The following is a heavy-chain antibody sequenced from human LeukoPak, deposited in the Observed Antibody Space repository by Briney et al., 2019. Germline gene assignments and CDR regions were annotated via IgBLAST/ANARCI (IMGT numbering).Heavy chain of an antibody. CDR1: GFTSSSYW. CDR2: IKQDGSEK. Sequence: PGGSLRLSCAASGFTSSSYWMSWVRQAPGKGLEWVASIKQDGSEKYYVDSVKGRFTISRDNAKNSLYLQMNSLRAEDTAVYYCTRDRYYLGYYYYMDVWGKGTTVTVSS. D-gene: IGHD3-10*01. J-gene: IGHJ6*03. V-gene: IGHV3-7*01. CDR3: TRDRYYLGYYYYMDV.